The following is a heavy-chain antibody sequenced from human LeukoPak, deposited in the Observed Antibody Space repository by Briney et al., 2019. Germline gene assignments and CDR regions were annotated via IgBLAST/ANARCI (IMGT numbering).Heavy chain of an antibody. Sequence: PGGSLRLSCAASGFTVSSNYMSWVRQAPGKGLEWVSVIYSGGSTYYADSVKGRFTISRDNSKNTLYLQINTLRAEDTAVYYRARDAYCSIDYWGQGTLVTVSS. CDR3: ARDAYCSIDY. D-gene: IGHD2-8*01. CDR2: IYSGGST. V-gene: IGHV3-66*01. J-gene: IGHJ4*02. CDR1: GFTVSSNY.